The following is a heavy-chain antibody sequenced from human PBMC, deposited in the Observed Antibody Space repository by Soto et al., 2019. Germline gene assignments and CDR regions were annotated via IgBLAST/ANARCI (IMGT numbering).Heavy chain of an antibody. CDR3: ASHPLNWSDADS. J-gene: IGHJ4*02. D-gene: IGHD1-1*01. CDR1: GDSISSASYF. CDR2: VYFVGNS. V-gene: IGHV4-39*01. Sequence: SETLSLTCTVSGDSISSASYFWGWIRQPPGKGLEWIGSVYFVGNSYYNPSLKSRVSISVDASKNQFSLRLSSMTAADTGVYYCASHPLNWSDADSWGQGVLVTVSS.